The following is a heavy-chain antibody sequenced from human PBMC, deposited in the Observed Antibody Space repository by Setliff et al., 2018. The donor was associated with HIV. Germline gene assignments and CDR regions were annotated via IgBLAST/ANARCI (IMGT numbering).Heavy chain of an antibody. CDR2: INYDDNYE. Sequence: GGSLRLSCAASGFTVSNNYMTWVRQAPGKGLEWVTFINYDDNYEYYADSVKGRFTISRDNSKSTVDLQMTSLTAEDTAVYYCVKDGDYRNGDYDAFDIWGLGTMVTVSS. V-gene: IGHV3-30*02. D-gene: IGHD4-17*01. CDR3: VKDGDYRNGDYDAFDI. J-gene: IGHJ3*02. CDR1: GFTVSNNY.